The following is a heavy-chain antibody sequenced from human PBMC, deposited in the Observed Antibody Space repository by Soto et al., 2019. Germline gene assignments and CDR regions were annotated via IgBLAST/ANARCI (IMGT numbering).Heavy chain of an antibody. CDR2: IRQDGSEK. CDR1: GFTFSNFW. Sequence: EVQLVESGGGLVQPGGSLRLSCAASGFTFSNFWISWVRQAPGKGLEWVANIRQDGSEKYYVDSVKGRFTISRDNAKNSLYLQRNSLRAEDAAMYYCARDRGLIGPIDYWGQGTLVTVSS. D-gene: IGHD3-10*01. J-gene: IGHJ4*02. CDR3: ARDRGLIGPIDY. V-gene: IGHV3-7*01.